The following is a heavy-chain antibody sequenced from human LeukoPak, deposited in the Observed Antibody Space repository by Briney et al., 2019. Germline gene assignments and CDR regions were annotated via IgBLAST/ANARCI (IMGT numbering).Heavy chain of an antibody. Sequence: ASVKVSCKASGYTFTSYYMHWVRQAPGQGLEWMGIINPSGGSTSYAQKFPGRVTMTRDTSTSTVYMELSSLRSEDTAVYYCARASSSIAAAPQGAFDIWGQGTMVTVSS. V-gene: IGHV1-46*01. D-gene: IGHD6-13*01. CDR1: GYTFTSYY. J-gene: IGHJ3*02. CDR2: INPSGGST. CDR3: ARASSSIAAAPQGAFDI.